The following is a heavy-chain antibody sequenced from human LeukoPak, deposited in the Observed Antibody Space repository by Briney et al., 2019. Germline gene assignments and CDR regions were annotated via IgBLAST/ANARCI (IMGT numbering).Heavy chain of an antibody. CDR1: GGTFSSYA. CDR3: ARDGAGTTPFDY. Sequence: ASVKVSCKASGGTFSSYAISWVRQAPGQGLEWMGRIIPIFGTANYAQKFQGRVTMTTDTSTSTAYMELRSLRSDDTAVYYCARDGAGTTPFDYWGQGTLVTVSS. V-gene: IGHV1-69*05. J-gene: IGHJ4*02. D-gene: IGHD1-7*01. CDR2: IIPIFGTA.